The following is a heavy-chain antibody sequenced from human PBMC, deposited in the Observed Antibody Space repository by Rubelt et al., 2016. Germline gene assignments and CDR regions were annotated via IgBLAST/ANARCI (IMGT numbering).Heavy chain of an antibody. D-gene: IGHD4-11*01. CDR3: ARGYYSNSLDY. CDR2: IYAGGSI. Sequence: EVQLVESGGGLIQPGGSLRLSCAASELSVSNNYMSWIRQAPGKGLEWGSVIYAGGSIFYADSVKGRFTISRDNSRNTLSLQMNSLRAEDTGVYYCARGYYSNSLDYWGQGTLVIASS. V-gene: IGHV3-53*01. J-gene: IGHJ4*02. CDR1: ELSVSNNY.